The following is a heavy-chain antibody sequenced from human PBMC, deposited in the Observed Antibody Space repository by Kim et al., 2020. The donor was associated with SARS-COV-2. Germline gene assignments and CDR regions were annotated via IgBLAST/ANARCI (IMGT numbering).Heavy chain of an antibody. V-gene: IGHV4-59*01. CDR1: GGSISSYY. CDR2: IYYSGST. Sequence: SETLSLTCTVSGGSISSYYWSWIRQPPGKGLEWIEYIYYSGSTNYNPSLKSRVTISVDTSKNQFFLKLSSVTAADTAVYYCARAPGVTIFGVVSSFDIWGQGTMVTVSS. J-gene: IGHJ3*02. CDR3: ARAPGVTIFGVVSSFDI. D-gene: IGHD3-3*01.